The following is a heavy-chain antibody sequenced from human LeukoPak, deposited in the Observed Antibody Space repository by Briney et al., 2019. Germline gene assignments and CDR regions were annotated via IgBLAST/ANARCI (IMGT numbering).Heavy chain of an antibody. V-gene: IGHV3-23*01. J-gene: IGHJ6*03. CDR2: ISGSGGST. CDR1: GFTFSSYA. D-gene: IGHD4-17*01. Sequence: GGSLRLSCAAPGFTFSSYAMSWVRQAPGKGLEWVSAISGSGGSTYYADSVKGRFTISRDNSKNTLYLQMNSLRAEDTAVYYCAEDGHYGDSSMDVWGKGTAVTVSS. CDR3: AEDGHYGDSSMDV.